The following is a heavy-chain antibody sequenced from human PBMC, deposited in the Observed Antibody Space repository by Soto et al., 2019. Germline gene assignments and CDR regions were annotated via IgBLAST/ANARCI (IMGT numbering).Heavy chain of an antibody. V-gene: IGHV4-31*03. CDR3: ARGRRVVTAIERGYYFDY. CDR1: GGSISSGGYY. D-gene: IGHD2-21*02. Sequence: QVQLQESGPGLVKPSQTLSLTCTVSGGSISSGGYYWSWIRQHPGKGLEWIGYIYYSGSTYYNPSLKSRVTISVDTSKNQFSLKLSSVTAADTSVYYCARGRRVVTAIERGYYFDYWGKGTLVTVSS. CDR2: IYYSGST. J-gene: IGHJ4*02.